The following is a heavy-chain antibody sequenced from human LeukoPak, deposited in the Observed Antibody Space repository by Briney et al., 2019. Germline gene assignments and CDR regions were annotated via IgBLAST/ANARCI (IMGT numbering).Heavy chain of an antibody. Sequence: PSETLSLTCTVSNGSISICYWSWVRQPAGKGLEWIGRISASGSTNYNPSLKSRVTMSLDTSKNQFSLKLSSVTAADTAVYYCAREITVTRPFDYWGPGTLVTVSS. CDR3: AREITVTRPFDY. V-gene: IGHV4-4*07. CDR1: NGSISICY. CDR2: ISASGST. D-gene: IGHD4-17*01. J-gene: IGHJ4*02.